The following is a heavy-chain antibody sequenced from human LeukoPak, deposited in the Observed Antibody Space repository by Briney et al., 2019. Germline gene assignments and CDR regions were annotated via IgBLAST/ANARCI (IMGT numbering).Heavy chain of an antibody. CDR3: ARNLGGCTSTSCYSDFDI. V-gene: IGHV3-23*01. CDR2: ISGSGVST. Sequence: GGSLRLSCAASGFTFSSFAMSWVRQPPGKGLEWVSGISGSGVSTYYADSVKGRFTISRDNAKNSLFLEMSSLRAEDTAVYYCARNLGGCTSTSCYSDFDIWGQGNLVTVSP. D-gene: IGHD2-2*01. J-gene: IGHJ4*02. CDR1: GFTFSSFA.